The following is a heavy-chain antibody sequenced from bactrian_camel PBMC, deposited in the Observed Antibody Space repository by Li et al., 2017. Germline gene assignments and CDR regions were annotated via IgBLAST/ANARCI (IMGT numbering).Heavy chain of an antibody. CDR2: IYTGDNSA. D-gene: IGHD1*01. V-gene: IGHV3S19*01. CDR3: AAERCRPGGSCYPCQLEGTYNY. Sequence: VQLVESGGDSVQEGESLRLSCSASGYTKGNWCVGWFRQSPGIQRLREGIATIYTGDNSAAYADSVKGRFTISQENANDTVYLQMDNLKPEDTAMYLCAAERCRPGGSCYPCQLEGTYNYWGKGTQVTVS. CDR1: GYTKGNWC. J-gene: IGHJ4*01.